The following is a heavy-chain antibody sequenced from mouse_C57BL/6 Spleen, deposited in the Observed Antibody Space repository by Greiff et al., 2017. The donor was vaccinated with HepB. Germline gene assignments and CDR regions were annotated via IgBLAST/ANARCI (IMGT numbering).Heavy chain of an antibody. Sequence: QVQLQQPGAELVMPGASVKLSCKASGYTFTSYWMHWVKQRPGQGLEWIGEIDPSDSYTNYNQKFKGKSTLTVDKSSSTAYMQLSSLTSEDSAVYYCARSGKREFDYWGQGTTLTVSS. V-gene: IGHV1-69*01. J-gene: IGHJ2*01. CDR3: ARSGKREFDY. CDR2: IDPSDSYT. CDR1: GYTFTSYW.